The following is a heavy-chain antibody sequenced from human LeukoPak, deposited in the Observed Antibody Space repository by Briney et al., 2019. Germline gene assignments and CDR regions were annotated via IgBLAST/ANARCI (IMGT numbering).Heavy chain of an antibody. CDR3: ARYNYGDYSHYYYGMDV. V-gene: IGHV4-34*01. CDR1: GGSFSGYY. CDR2: INHSGST. D-gene: IGHD4-17*01. Sequence: PSETLSLTCAVYGGSFSGYYWSWIRQPPGKGLEWIGEINHSGSTNYNPSLKSRVTISVDTSKNQFSLKLSSVTAADTAVYYCARYNYGDYSHYYYGMDVWGQGTTVTVSS. J-gene: IGHJ6*02.